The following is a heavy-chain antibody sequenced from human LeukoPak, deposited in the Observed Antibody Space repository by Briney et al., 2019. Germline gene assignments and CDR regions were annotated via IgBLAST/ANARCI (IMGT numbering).Heavy chain of an antibody. J-gene: IGHJ5*02. D-gene: IGHD3-16*02. CDR3: ARHSVGGVIAESQNWFDP. CDR1: GVSISSCY. Sequence: PSETLSLTCTVSGVSISSCYWSWIRQPPGKGLERSGDIYYSGSTNYNTSLKSRVTISVDTSKNPFSLKLSSVTAADTAVYYCARHSVGGVIAESQNWFDPWGQGTLVTVSS. V-gene: IGHV4-59*08. CDR2: IYYSGST.